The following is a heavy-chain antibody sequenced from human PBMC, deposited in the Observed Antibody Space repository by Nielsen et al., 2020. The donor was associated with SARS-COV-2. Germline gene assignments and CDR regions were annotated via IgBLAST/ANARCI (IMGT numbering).Heavy chain of an antibody. V-gene: IGHV4-34*01. CDR1: GGSISSYY. J-gene: IGHJ6*03. Sequence: GSLRLSCTVSGGSISSYYWSWIRQPPGKGLEWIGEINHSGSTNYNPSLKSRVTISVDTSKNQFSLKLSSVTAADTAVYYCARVARESASVAGTLGYYYYYYMDVWGKGTTVTVSS. CDR2: INHSGST. CDR3: ARVARESASVAGTLGYYYYYYMDV. D-gene: IGHD6-19*01.